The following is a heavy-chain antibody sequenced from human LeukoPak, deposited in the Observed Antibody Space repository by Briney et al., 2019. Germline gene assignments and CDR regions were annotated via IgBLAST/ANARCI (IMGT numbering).Heavy chain of an antibody. CDR2: INPNSGGT. V-gene: IGHV1-2*02. Sequence: ASVKVSCKASGYTFTGYYMHWVRQAPGQGLEWMGWINPNSGGTNYAQKFQGRVTMTRDTSISTAYMELSRLRSDDTAVYYCAREWVTADDYYMDVWGKGTTVTVSS. CDR3: AREWVTADDYYMDV. J-gene: IGHJ6*03. D-gene: IGHD5-18*01. CDR1: GYTFTGYY.